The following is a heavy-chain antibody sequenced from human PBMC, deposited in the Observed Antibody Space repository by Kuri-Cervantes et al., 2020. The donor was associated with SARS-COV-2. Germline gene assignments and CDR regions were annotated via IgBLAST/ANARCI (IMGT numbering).Heavy chain of an antibody. CDR3: ARDLREDAFDI. V-gene: IGHV4-38-2*02. CDR2: IYHSGST. J-gene: IGHJ3*02. CDR1: GYSISSGYC. Sequence: SETLSLTCTVSGYSISSGYCWGWIRQPPGKGLEWIGSIYHSGSTCYNPSLKSRVTISVDTSKNQFSLKLSSVTAADTAVYYCARDLREDAFDIWGQGTMVTVSS.